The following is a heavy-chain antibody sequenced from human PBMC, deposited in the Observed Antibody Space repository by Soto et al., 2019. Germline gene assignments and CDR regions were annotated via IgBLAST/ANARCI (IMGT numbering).Heavy chain of an antibody. CDR3: ARPPVRFLAWLWVADYYYYGMDV. CDR1: GYSFTSYW. D-gene: IGHD3-3*01. J-gene: IGHJ6*02. V-gene: IGHV5-10-1*01. Sequence: PGASLKISCMGSGYSFTSYWISWVRQMPGKGLEWMWRIEPSDSYTNYSPSFQGHVTISADKSISTAYLQWSSLKASDTAMYYCARPPVRFLAWLWVADYYYYGMDVWGQGTTVTVSS. CDR2: IEPSDSYT.